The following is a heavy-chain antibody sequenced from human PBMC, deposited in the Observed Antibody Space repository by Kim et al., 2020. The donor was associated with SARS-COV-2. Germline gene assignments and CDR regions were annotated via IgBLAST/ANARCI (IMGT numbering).Heavy chain of an antibody. V-gene: IGHV3-23*01. Sequence: GGSLRLSCTTSGFTFFGHSMRWVRQAPGKGLEWVSRIDGSGGTIYYVASVKGRFSISRDNSRNTLYLQMSGLRPDDTATYYCPKGGWGWVWDYWGQGTLV. J-gene: IGHJ4*02. CDR2: IDGSGGTI. CDR3: PKGGWGWVWDY. CDR1: GFTFFGHS. D-gene: IGHD1-26*01.